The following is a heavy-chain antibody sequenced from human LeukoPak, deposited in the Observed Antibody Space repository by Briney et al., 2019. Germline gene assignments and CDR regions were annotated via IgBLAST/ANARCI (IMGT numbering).Heavy chain of an antibody. J-gene: IGHJ4*02. Sequence: GGSLRLSCVASEFTFSNYAMNWVRQAPGKGLEWVSAISGGGGATYYADSVKGRFTTSRDNFKNTLYLQMNSLRPEDTAVYFCAKESKYSSSIRYSDYWGRGTLVTVSS. CDR2: ISGGGGAT. CDR1: EFTFSNYA. D-gene: IGHD6-13*01. CDR3: AKESKYSSSIRYSDY. V-gene: IGHV3-23*01.